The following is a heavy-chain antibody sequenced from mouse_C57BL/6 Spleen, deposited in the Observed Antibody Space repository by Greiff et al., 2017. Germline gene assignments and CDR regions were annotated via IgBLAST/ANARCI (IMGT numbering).Heavy chain of an antibody. Sequence: QVQLQQSGAELARPGASVKLSCKASGYTFTSYGISWVKQRTGQGLEWIGEIYPRSGNTYYNEKFKGKATLTADKSSSTAYMALRSLTSEDSAVYFCARGRGSSFLYAMDYWGQGTSVTVYS. CDR3: ARGRGSSFLYAMDY. CDR1: GYTFTSYG. J-gene: IGHJ4*01. V-gene: IGHV1-81*01. CDR2: IYPRSGNT. D-gene: IGHD1-1*01.